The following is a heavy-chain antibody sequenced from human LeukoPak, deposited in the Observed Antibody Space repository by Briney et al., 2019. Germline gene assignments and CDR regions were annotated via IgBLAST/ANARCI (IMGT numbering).Heavy chain of an antibody. V-gene: IGHV4-4*07. Sequence: SETLSLTCTVSGGSISSYYWSWIRQPAGKGLEWIGRIYTGGSTNYNPSLKSRVTMSVDTSKNQFSLKLSSVTAADTAVYYCARDSRWLRSQNAFDIWGQGTMVTVSS. CDR2: IYTGGST. CDR1: GGSISSYY. D-gene: IGHD5-12*01. CDR3: ARDSRWLRSQNAFDI. J-gene: IGHJ3*02.